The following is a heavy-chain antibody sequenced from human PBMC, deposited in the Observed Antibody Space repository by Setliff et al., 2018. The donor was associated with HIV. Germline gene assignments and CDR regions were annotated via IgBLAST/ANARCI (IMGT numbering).Heavy chain of an antibody. D-gene: IGHD3-10*01. J-gene: IGHJ3*01. V-gene: IGHV1-69*04. CDR3: AGPRGDEAFDV. CDR1: GGTSSTHA. CDR2: IISILDIT. Sequence: VKVSCKASGGTSSTHAINWVRQAPGQGLEWMGQIISILDITSYTQKLQGRVSITADKSTSAFYMELSDLTSADTAVYYCAGPRGDEAFDVWGQGTKVTVSS.